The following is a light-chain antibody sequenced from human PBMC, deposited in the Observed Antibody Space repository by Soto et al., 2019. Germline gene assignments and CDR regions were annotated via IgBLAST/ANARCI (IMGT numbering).Light chain of an antibody. CDR1: QSVASN. J-gene: IGKJ2*01. Sequence: EIVMTQSPASLSVSPGDGANLSCRASQSVASNVAWYQQKPGQGPRLLIHGASTRAAGVPARFSGSGSATDFPLTISSLQSEDFAVYYCQQYHNWPPQYTFGQGTKLQIK. CDR2: GAS. V-gene: IGKV3-15*01. CDR3: QQYHNWPPQYT.